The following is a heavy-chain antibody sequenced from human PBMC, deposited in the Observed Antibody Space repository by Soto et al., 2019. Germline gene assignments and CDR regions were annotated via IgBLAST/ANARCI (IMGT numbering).Heavy chain of an antibody. CDR2: ITSSGSYI. D-gene: IGHD3-10*01. CDR3: ARDGEAHYGLDV. CDR1: GFTFSSYS. V-gene: IGHV3-21*01. Sequence: PGGSLRLSCAASGFTFSSYSINWVRQAPGKGLEWVSFITSSGSYIFYADSLKGRFTVSRDNAKNSVYPHMSSLRAEDTAVYYCARDGEAHYGLDVWGQGTTVTVSS. J-gene: IGHJ6*02.